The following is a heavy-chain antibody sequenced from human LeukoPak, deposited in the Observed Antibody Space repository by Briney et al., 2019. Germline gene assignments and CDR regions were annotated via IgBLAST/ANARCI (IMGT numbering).Heavy chain of an antibody. Sequence: GESLKISCKGSGYSFTSYWIGWVRQMPGKGLEWMGFIYPGDSDTRYSPSCQGQVTISADKSISTAYLQWSSLKASDTAIYYCARPRDDFWSGYYWADAFDIWGQGTMVTVSS. CDR2: IYPGDSDT. J-gene: IGHJ3*02. D-gene: IGHD3-3*01. V-gene: IGHV5-51*01. CDR1: GYSFTSYW. CDR3: ARPRDDFWSGYYWADAFDI.